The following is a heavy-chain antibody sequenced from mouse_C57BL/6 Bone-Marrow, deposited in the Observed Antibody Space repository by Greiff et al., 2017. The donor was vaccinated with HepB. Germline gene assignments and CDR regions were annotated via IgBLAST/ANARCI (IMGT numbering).Heavy chain of an antibody. CDR1: GYTFTSYG. CDR2: IYPRSGNT. J-gene: IGHJ2*01. V-gene: IGHV1-81*01. Sequence: VQLQESGAELARPGASVKLSCKASGYTFTSYGISWVKQRTGQGLEWIGEIYPRSGNTYYNEKFKGKATLTADKSSSTAYMELRSLTSDDSAVYFCARSSWYYFDYWGQGTTLTVSS. CDR3: ARSSWYYFDY.